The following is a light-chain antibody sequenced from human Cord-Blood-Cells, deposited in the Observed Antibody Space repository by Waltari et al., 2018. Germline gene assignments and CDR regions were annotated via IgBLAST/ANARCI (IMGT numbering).Light chain of an antibody. Sequence: DIQMTQSPSTLSASVGDRVTITCRASQSISSWLALYPQKPGKAPKLLFYDASSLESGVPTRFSGSGSETEFSLSSSSLQPDDFASYCCQQYNSYSTFGQGTKVEIK. V-gene: IGKV1-5*01. CDR3: QQYNSYST. CDR1: QSISSW. J-gene: IGKJ1*01. CDR2: DAS.